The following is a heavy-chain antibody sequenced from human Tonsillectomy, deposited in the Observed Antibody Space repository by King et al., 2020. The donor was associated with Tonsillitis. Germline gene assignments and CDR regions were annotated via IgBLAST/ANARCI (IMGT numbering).Heavy chain of an antibody. Sequence: MQLVQSGAEVKKPGASVKVSCKASGYTFTSYYMHWVRQAPGQGLEWMGIINPSGGSTSYAQKFQGRVTMTRDTSTSTVYMELSSLRSEDTAVYYCARDTGSHSSGWYPRSWDYYYYYMDVWGKGTTVTVSS. J-gene: IGHJ6*03. D-gene: IGHD6-19*01. CDR1: GYTFTSYY. CDR2: INPSGGST. CDR3: ARDTGSHSSGWYPRSWDYYYYYMDV. V-gene: IGHV1-46*03.